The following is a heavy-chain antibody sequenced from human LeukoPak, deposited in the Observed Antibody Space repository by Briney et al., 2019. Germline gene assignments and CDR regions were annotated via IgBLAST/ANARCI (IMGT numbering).Heavy chain of an antibody. CDR1: GFTISNYY. J-gene: IGHJ4*02. D-gene: IGHD6-25*01. CDR2: IYYTGST. CDR3: ARGSAATVAVFDY. V-gene: IGHV4-59*01. Sequence: SETLSLTCTVSGFTISNYYMSWIRQSPGKGLEWVSFIYYTGSTNSNAALMRGVSISVDTSNNHFSLRLNSVPAADTAVYYCARGSAATVAVFDYWGQGTLVTVSS.